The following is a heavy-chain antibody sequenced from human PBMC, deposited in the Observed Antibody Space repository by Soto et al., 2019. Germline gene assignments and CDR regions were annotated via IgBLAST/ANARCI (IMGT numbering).Heavy chain of an antibody. CDR1: GGSISRYY. V-gene: IGHV4-59*01. D-gene: IGHD6-6*01. Sequence: SSETLSLTCTVSGGSISRYYWTWIRQPPGKGLEWIGNIHYTGSTNYNPSLKSRVTISLGTSKSQFSLKLSSVTAADTAVCYCARDLSISSTDGPLDPWGHGTLVTVSS. CDR2: IHYTGST. J-gene: IGHJ5*02. CDR3: ARDLSISSTDGPLDP.